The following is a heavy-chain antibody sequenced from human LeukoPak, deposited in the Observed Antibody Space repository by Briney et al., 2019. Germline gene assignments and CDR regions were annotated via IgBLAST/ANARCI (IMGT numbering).Heavy chain of an antibody. Sequence: PGRSLRLSCAASGFTFSSYAMHWVRQAPGKGLEWVAVISYDGSNNYYADSVKGRFTISRDNSKNTLYLQMNSLRAEDTAVYYCARVRRKIWQYYYYYYGMDVWGQGTTVTVSS. CDR3: ARVRRKIWQYYYYYYGMDV. D-gene: IGHD1-14*01. CDR2: ISYDGSNN. V-gene: IGHV3-30*04. CDR1: GFTFSSYA. J-gene: IGHJ6*02.